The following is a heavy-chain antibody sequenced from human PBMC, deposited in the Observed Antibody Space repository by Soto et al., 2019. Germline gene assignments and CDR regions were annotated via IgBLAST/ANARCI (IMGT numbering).Heavy chain of an antibody. Sequence: GGSLRLSCAASGFTFSSYGMHWVRQAPGKGLEWVAVIWYDGSNKYYADSVKGRFTISRDNSKNTLYLQMNSLRAEDTAVYYCARGARSSSWFGGYYYYYGMDVWGQGTTVTVSS. D-gene: IGHD6-13*01. J-gene: IGHJ6*02. V-gene: IGHV3-33*01. CDR1: GFTFSSYG. CDR2: IWYDGSNK. CDR3: ARGARSSSWFGGYYYYYGMDV.